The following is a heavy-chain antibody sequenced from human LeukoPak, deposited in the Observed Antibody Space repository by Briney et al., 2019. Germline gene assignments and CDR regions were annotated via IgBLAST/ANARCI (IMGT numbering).Heavy chain of an antibody. CDR1: GFTFTSYG. CDR3: ARDQGLGLWGMDV. D-gene: IGHD6-19*01. Sequence: GASVKVSCNASGFTFTSYGISWVRQAPGQGLEWMGWISVHNGNTNYAQKVQGRVTMTTDTSTSTAYMELSRLRSDDTAVYYCARDQGLGLWGMDVWGQGTTVTVSS. CDR2: ISVHNGNT. J-gene: IGHJ6*02. V-gene: IGHV1-18*01.